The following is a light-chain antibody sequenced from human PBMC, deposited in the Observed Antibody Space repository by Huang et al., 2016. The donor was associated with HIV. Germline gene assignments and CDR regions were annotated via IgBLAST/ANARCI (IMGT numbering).Light chain of an antibody. Sequence: DIQMTQSPSSLSASIGDRVIISCRASQDIINSLAWYQHNPGKAPKLLLFAASRLESGVPSRFSGGGSGSYYTLTISSLQPEDLATYYCQQYYSNPLITFGGGTKVEIK. CDR2: AAS. CDR1: QDIINS. CDR3: QQYYSNPLIT. J-gene: IGKJ4*01. V-gene: IGKV1-NL1*01.